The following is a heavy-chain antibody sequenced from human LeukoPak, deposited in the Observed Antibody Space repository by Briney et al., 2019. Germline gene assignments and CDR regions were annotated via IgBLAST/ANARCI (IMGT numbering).Heavy chain of an antibody. Sequence: GGSLRLSCAASGFTFSSNYMSWVRQAPGKGLEWVSVIYSGGSTYYADSVKGRFTISRDNSKNTLYLQMNSLRAEDTAVYFCARLLTSYYYMDVWGKGTTVTVSS. V-gene: IGHV3-66*02. CDR1: GFTFSSNY. J-gene: IGHJ6*03. CDR2: IYSGGST. CDR3: ARLLTSYYYMDV.